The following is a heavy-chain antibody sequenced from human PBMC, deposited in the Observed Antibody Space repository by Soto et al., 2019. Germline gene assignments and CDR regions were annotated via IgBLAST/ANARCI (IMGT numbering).Heavy chain of an antibody. J-gene: IGHJ4*02. Sequence: SETLSLTCTVSGGSISSSHWSWIRQPPGKGLEWIGYVYYTGSADYNPSLKSRVTTSLDTSKNQFSLKLSSVTAADTAVYYCARETALWFGELLIGYFDYWGQGTLVTVSS. D-gene: IGHD3-10*01. V-gene: IGHV4-59*01. CDR2: VYYTGSA. CDR3: ARETALWFGELLIGYFDY. CDR1: GGSISSSH.